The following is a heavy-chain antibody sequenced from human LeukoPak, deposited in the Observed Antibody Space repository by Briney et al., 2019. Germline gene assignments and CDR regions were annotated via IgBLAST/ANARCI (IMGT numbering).Heavy chain of an antibody. CDR3: ASAVSGSYAPFDY. V-gene: IGHV3-7*01. D-gene: IGHD1-26*01. CDR1: GFTFSSYW. J-gene: IGHJ4*02. Sequence: PGGSLRLSCAASGFTFSSYWMSWVRQAPGKGLEWVANIKQDGSEKYYVDSVKGRFTISRDNAKNSLYLQMNSLRAEHTAVYYCASAVSGSYAPFDYWGQGTLVTVSS. CDR2: IKQDGSEK.